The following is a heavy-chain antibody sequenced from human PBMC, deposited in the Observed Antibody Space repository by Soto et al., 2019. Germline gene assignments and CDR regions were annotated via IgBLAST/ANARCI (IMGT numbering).Heavy chain of an antibody. CDR2: IIPILGIA. V-gene: IGHV1-69*02. J-gene: IGHJ4*02. CDR1: GGTFSSYT. Sequence: ASVKVSCKASGGTFSSYTISWVRQAPGQGLEWMGRIIPILGIANYAQKFQGRVTITADKSTSTAYMELSSLRSEDTAVYYCAGSFHDYGDYVVSAYFDYWGQGTLVTVSS. CDR3: AGSFHDYGDYVVSAYFDY. D-gene: IGHD4-17*01.